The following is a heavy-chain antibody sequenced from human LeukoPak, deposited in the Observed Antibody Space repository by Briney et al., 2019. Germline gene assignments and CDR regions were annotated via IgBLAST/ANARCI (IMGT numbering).Heavy chain of an antibody. CDR2: FYYSGSS. CDR1: GGSMSSYY. J-gene: IGHJ4*02. V-gene: IGHV4-59*08. Sequence: PSETLSLTCTVSGGSMSSYYWSWIRQPPGKGLEWIGYFYYSGSSNYNPSLKSRVTISVDTSKNQFSLKLSSVTAADTAVYYCARGRGGYWGQGTLVSVSS. D-gene: IGHD3-16*01. CDR3: ARGRGGY.